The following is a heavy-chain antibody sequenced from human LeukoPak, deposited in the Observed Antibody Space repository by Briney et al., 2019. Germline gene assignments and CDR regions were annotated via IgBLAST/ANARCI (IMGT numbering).Heavy chain of an antibody. D-gene: IGHD6-6*01. Sequence: GESLKISCKTSGYSFNNYWIGWVRQMPGKDLEWMGIIYPGDSDTRYSPSLQGHVTISADKFYATAYLQWGSLKASDTAMYYCARLNEGNSSAFDIWGQGTMVTVSS. J-gene: IGHJ3*02. CDR1: GYSFNNYW. CDR2: IYPGDSDT. CDR3: ARLNEGNSSAFDI. V-gene: IGHV5-51*01.